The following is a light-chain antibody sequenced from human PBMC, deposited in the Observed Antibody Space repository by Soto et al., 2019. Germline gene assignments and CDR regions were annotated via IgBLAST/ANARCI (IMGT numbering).Light chain of an antibody. CDR1: QSVSSSY. V-gene: IGKV3D-20*02. Sequence: IVLTQSPGTLSLSPGAGATLSCRAGQSVSSSYLAWYQQKPGQAPRLLIYGASSRATGIPDRFSGSGSGTDFTLTISSLEPEDFAVYYCQQRSNWPPITLSQGTRLEIK. CDR3: QQRSNWPPIT. CDR2: GAS. J-gene: IGKJ5*01.